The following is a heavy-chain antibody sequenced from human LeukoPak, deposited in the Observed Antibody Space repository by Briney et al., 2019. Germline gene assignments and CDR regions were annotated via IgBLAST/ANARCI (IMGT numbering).Heavy chain of an antibody. CDR1: GFTFSSYS. CDR2: SSSSSSTI. Sequence: GGSLRLSCAASGFTFSSYSMNWVRQARGKGLEWVSYSSSSSSTIYYADSVKGRFTISRDNAKNSLYLQMNSLRDEDTAVYYCARDSGYSSGWYEGIFDYWGQGTLVTVSS. J-gene: IGHJ4*02. D-gene: IGHD6-19*01. V-gene: IGHV3-48*02. CDR3: ARDSGYSSGWYEGIFDY.